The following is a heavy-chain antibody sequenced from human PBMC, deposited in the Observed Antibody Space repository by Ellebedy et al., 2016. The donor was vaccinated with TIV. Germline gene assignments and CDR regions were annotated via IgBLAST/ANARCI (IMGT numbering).Heavy chain of an antibody. CDR2: IDWDDDK. CDR1: GFSLSTSGMS. Sequence: SGPTLVKPTQTLTLTCTFSGFSLSTSGMSVSWIRQPPGKPLEWLALIDWDDDKYYTTSLKTSLTISKDNSKEQVVLKMTNMDPVDTATYYCARRYCSSTSCYGGFDFWGQGTLVTVSS. V-gene: IGHV2-70*01. J-gene: IGHJ4*02. D-gene: IGHD2-2*01. CDR3: ARRYCSSTSCYGGFDF.